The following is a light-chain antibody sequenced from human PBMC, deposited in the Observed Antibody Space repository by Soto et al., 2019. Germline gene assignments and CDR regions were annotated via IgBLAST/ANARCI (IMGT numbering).Light chain of an antibody. J-gene: IGLJ1*01. CDR2: GVS. Sequence: QSALTQPASVSGSPGQSITISCTGTSSDVGGYNYVSWYQHYPGKAPKLMIYGVSNRPSGVSNRFSGSKSGNTASLTISGLQAEDEADYYCSSYTSGSTSYVFGTGTKLTVL. CDR3: SSYTSGSTSYV. V-gene: IGLV2-14*01. CDR1: SSDVGGYNY.